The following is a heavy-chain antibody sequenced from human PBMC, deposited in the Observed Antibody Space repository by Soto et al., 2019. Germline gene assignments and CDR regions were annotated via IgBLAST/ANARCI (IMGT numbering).Heavy chain of an antibody. V-gene: IGHV3-30*04. D-gene: IGHD6-13*01. Sequence: QVQVVESGGGVVQPGGSLRLSCAASGFTFSNFVMHWVRQAPGKGLEWVAATSYDGKNKDHADSVKGRFTISRDNSKNTLYLQMNSLRHEDTAVYFCARERAIAATGIFYYWGQGTLVTVSS. CDR1: GFTFSNFV. CDR2: TSYDGKNK. J-gene: IGHJ4*02. CDR3: ARERAIAATGIFYY.